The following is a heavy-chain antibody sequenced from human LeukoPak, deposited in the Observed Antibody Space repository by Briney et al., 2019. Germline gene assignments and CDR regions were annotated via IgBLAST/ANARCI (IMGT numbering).Heavy chain of an antibody. CDR1: RRSLRTYY. Sequence: ETLALTCTVSRRSLRTYYGRWIRQPPGKGLEWIGYIYYSGSNNYNPSLKSRVTTSVDTSKNQFSLKLSSVTAADTAVYYCARDTGTVVDYWGQGTLVTVSS. V-gene: IGHV4-59*01. D-gene: IGHD4-23*01. CDR3: ARDTGTVVDY. J-gene: IGHJ4*02. CDR2: IYYSGSN.